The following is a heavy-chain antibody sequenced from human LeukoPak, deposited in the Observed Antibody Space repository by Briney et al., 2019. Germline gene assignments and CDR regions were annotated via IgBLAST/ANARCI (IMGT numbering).Heavy chain of an antibody. D-gene: IGHD1-26*01. V-gene: IGHV3-23*01. J-gene: IGHJ4*02. CDR3: AKDGGSSPYYFDY. CDR2: ISGSGGST. CDR1: GFTFSSYA. Sequence: GASLRLSCAASGFTFSSYAMSWVRQAPGKGLEWVSAISGSGGSTYYADSVKGRFTISRDNSKNTLYLQMNRLRDEDTAVYSCAKDGGSSPYYFDYWGQGTLVTVSS.